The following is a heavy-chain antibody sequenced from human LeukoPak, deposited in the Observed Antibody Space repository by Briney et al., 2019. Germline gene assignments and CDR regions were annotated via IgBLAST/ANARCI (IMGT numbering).Heavy chain of an antibody. CDR2: IYYSGST. CDR3: AREGPDYGGNSASAFDI. Sequence: SETLSLTCTVSGGSISSYYWSWIRQPPGKGLEWIGYIYYSGSTNYNPSLKSRVTISVDTSKNQFSLKLSSVTAADAAVYYCAREGPDYGGNSASAFDIWGQGTMVTVSS. CDR1: GGSISSYY. D-gene: IGHD4-23*01. V-gene: IGHV4-59*01. J-gene: IGHJ3*02.